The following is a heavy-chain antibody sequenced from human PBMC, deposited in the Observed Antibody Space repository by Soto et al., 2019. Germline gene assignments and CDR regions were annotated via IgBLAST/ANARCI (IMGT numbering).Heavy chain of an antibody. CDR1: GYDFNTNW. J-gene: IGHJ5*01. Sequence: PGESLKISCRGSGYDFNTNWFGWVRQLPGKGLEWVGIMYPGDSDTRYNPSLQGHVTLSADVTVSTAFLQWRSLKTSDTGMYFCAPLTRDCNKTSFYYAATWGHVTQLTVSS. CDR3: APLTRDCNKTSFYYAAT. V-gene: IGHV5-51*01. D-gene: IGHD3-10*01. CDR2: MYPGDSDT.